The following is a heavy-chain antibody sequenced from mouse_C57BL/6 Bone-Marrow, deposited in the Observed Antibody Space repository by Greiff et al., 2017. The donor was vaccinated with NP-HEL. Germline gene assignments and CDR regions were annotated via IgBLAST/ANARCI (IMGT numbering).Heavy chain of an antibody. J-gene: IGHJ4*01. Sequence: EVKLMESGPGLVKPSQSLSLTCSVTGYSITSGYYWNWIRQFPGNKLEWMGYISYDGSNNYNPSLKNRISITRDTSKNQFFLKLNSVTTEDTATYYCARPSKEYYAMDYWGQGTSVTVSS. CDR1: GYSITSGYY. D-gene: IGHD6-1*01. CDR2: ISYDGSN. CDR3: ARPSKEYYAMDY. V-gene: IGHV3-6*01.